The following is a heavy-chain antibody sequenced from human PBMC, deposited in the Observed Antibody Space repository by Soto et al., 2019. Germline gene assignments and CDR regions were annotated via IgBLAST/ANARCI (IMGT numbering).Heavy chain of an antibody. CDR1: GFSLSTSGVG. J-gene: IGHJ4*02. CDR2: IYWNDDK. Sequence: QITLKESGPTLVKPTQTLTLTCTFSGFSLSTSGVGVGWIRQPPGKALEWPALIYWNDDKRYSPSLKSRLTITKDTSKNQVVLTMTNMDPVDTATYYCAHSSVLLWFGELYYFDYWGQGTLVTVSS. V-gene: IGHV2-5*01. D-gene: IGHD3-10*01. CDR3: AHSSVLLWFGELYYFDY.